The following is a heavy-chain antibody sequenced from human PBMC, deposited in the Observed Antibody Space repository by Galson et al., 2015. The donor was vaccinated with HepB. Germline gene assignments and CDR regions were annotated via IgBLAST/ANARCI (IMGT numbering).Heavy chain of an antibody. V-gene: IGHV3-23*01. CDR2: ISGSGGST. CDR1: GFTFTTYA. Sequence: SLRLSCAASGFTFTTYAMNWVRQIPGKGLEWVSIISGSGGSTYYADPVKGRFTISRDNSKNTLYLQMNSLRAEDTAVYYCARVGYCSSTSCLHYYGMDVWGQGTTVTVSS. D-gene: IGHD2-2*01. CDR3: ARVGYCSSTSCLHYYGMDV. J-gene: IGHJ6*02.